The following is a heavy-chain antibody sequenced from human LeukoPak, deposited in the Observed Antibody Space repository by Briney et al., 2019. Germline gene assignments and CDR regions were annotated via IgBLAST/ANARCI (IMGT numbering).Heavy chain of an antibody. J-gene: IGHJ6*02. CDR2: IIPILGIA. CDR1: GGTFSSYA. Sequence: GASVKVSCKASGGTFSSYAISWVRQAPGQGLEWMGRIIPILGIANYVQKFQGRVTITADKSTSTAYMELRSLRSDDTAVYYCAIFSVVPAAMVGYYYYGMDVWGQGTTVTVSS. D-gene: IGHD2-2*01. V-gene: IGHV1-69*04. CDR3: AIFSVVPAAMVGYYYYGMDV.